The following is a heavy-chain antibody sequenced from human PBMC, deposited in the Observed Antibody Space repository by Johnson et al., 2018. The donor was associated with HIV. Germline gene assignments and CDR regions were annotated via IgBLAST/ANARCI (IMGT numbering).Heavy chain of an antibody. CDR3: ARDRLYYGSSWYEESNAFDI. J-gene: IGHJ3*02. Sequence: VQLVESGGGLVQPVLSLRLSCTASGFSFGDYGMSWVRQAPGKGLEWVSAISGSGGSTYYADSVKGRFTISRDNSKNSLYLQMNSLRAEDTAVYYCARDRLYYGSSWYEESNAFDIWGQGTMVTVSS. CDR1: GFSFGDYG. CDR2: ISGSGGST. V-gene: IGHV3-23*04. D-gene: IGHD6-13*01.